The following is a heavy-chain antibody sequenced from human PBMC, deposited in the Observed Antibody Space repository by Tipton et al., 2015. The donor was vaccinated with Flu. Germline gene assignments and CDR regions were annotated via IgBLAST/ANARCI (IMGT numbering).Heavy chain of an antibody. D-gene: IGHD1-26*01. CDR3: VRVAGYSGSYRDAFDI. V-gene: IGHV4-38-2*02. Sequence: TLSLTCTVSGYSISSGYYWGWIRQPPGKGLEWIGSIYHSGSTYYNPSLKSRVTISVDTSKNQFSLKLSSVTAADTAVYYCVRVAGYSGSYRDAFDIWGQGTMVTVSS. J-gene: IGHJ3*02. CDR2: IYHSGST. CDR1: GYSISSGYY.